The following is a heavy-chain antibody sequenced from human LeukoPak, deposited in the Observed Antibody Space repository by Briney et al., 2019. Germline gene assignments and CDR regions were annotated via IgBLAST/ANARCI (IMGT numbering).Heavy chain of an antibody. CDR3: AKPRRGYSYLGAFDI. CDR2: ISGSGGST. J-gene: IGHJ3*02. D-gene: IGHD5-18*01. V-gene: IGHV3-23*01. Sequence: PGGTLRLSCAASGFTFSSYGMSWVRQAPGKGLEWVSAISGSGGSTYYADSVKGRFTISRDNSKNTVYLQMNSLRAQDTAVYYCAKPRRGYSYLGAFDIWGQGTMVTVSS. CDR1: GFTFSSYG.